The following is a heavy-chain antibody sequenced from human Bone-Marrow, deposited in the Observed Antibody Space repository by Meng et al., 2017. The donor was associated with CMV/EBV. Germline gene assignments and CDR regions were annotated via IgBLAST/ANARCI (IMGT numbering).Heavy chain of an antibody. CDR3: ARVGYYDSSGNYTY. V-gene: IGHV4-34*01. J-gene: IGHJ4*02. D-gene: IGHD3-22*01. CDR1: GGSFSGYY. Sequence: SETLSLTCAVYGGSFSGYYWSWIRQPPGKGLEWIGEINHSGSTNYNPSLKSRVTISVDTSKNQFSLKLSSVTAADTAVYYCARVGYYDSSGNYTYRGQGTLVTVYS. CDR2: INHSGST.